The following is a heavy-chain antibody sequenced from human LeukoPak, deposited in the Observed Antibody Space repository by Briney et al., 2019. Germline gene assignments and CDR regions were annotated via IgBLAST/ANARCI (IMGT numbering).Heavy chain of an antibody. CDR2: ISGSGGST. Sequence: GGSLRLSCAASGFTFSSYAMSWVRQAPGKGLEWVSAISGSGGSTYYADSVKGRFTISRDNSKNTLYLQMNSLRAEDTAVYYCAKESYYYGSGSYYNPHYFDYWGQGTLVSVSS. CDR1: GFTFSSYA. V-gene: IGHV3-23*01. CDR3: AKESYYYGSGSYYNPHYFDY. D-gene: IGHD3-10*01. J-gene: IGHJ4*02.